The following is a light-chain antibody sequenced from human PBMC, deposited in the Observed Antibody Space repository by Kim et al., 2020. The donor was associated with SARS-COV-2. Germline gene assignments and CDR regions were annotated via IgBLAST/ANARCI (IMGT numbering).Light chain of an antibody. Sequence: LSPEARATLSCWASQSVGRFLAWYQQTPGLPPRLLIYGASNRATGIPARFSGSGSGTDFTLTISRLEPEDSAVYYCQQRTDWPITFGQGTRLEIK. CDR3: QQRTDWPIT. CDR1: QSVGRF. V-gene: IGKV3-11*01. J-gene: IGKJ5*01. CDR2: GAS.